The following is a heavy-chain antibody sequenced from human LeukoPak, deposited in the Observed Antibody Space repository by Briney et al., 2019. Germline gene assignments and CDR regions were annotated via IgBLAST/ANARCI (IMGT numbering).Heavy chain of an antibody. D-gene: IGHD5-18*01. Sequence: PGGSLRLSCAASGFTFSTYGMHWVRQAPGKGLEWVALISFDGRNKYYADSVKGRFTISRENSKITLYLQMNSLRTEDTAVYYCAKPLDVTTPMDGFDYWGQGTLVTVSS. V-gene: IGHV3-30*18. CDR3: AKPLDVTTPMDGFDY. CDR2: ISFDGRNK. J-gene: IGHJ4*02. CDR1: GFTFSTYG.